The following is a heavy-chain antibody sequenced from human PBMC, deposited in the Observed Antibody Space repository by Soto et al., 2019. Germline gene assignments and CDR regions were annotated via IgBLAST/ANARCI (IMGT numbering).Heavy chain of an antibody. CDR3: AGTGDRWYIDL. D-gene: IGHD7-27*01. V-gene: IGHV3-11*06. Sequence: QVQLVESGGGLVKPGGSLRLSCAASGFAFSDYSMSWIRQAPGKGLEWLSCISSSSSHTNYADSVKGRFAISRDNAKKSLFLQMNSLRADDTAVYYCAGTGDRWYIDLWGRGTLVTVSS. CDR1: GFAFSDYS. CDR2: ISSSSSHT. J-gene: IGHJ2*01.